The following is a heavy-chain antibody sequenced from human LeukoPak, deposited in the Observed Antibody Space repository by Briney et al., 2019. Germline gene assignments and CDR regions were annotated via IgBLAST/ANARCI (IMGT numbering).Heavy chain of an antibody. D-gene: IGHD1-1*01. Sequence: GGSQRLSCAASGFTFDDYAMHWVRQAPGKGLEWVSGISWNSGTIGYADSVKGRFTISRDNAKNSLYLQMHSLRAEDTAFYFCAKDATGTGAFDIWGQGTMVTVSS. V-gene: IGHV3-9*01. CDR2: ISWNSGTI. CDR1: GFTFDDYA. J-gene: IGHJ3*02. CDR3: AKDATGTGAFDI.